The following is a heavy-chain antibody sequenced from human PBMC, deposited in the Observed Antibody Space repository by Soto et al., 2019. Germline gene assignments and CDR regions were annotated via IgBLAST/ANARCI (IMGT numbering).Heavy chain of an antibody. CDR2: ISFDGSHE. Sequence: GGSLRLSCAASKFTFTNFGMHWVRQAPGKGLEWVGLISFDGSHEFYADSVKGRFTISRDNSKNTLFLQMSSLRVEDTAVYYCTKRRNVLRFLEWSSGMEVWGQGTTVTVSS. J-gene: IGHJ6*02. CDR1: KFTFTNFG. V-gene: IGHV3-30*18. D-gene: IGHD3-3*01. CDR3: TKRRNVLRFLEWSSGMEV.